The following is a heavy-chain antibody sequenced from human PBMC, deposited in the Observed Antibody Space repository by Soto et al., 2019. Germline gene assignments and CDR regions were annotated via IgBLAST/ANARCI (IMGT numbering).Heavy chain of an antibody. CDR1: GFTFSSYA. D-gene: IGHD6-6*01. J-gene: IGHJ4*02. Sequence: GGSLRLSCAASGFTFSSYAMSWVRQAPGKGLEWVSAISGSGGSTYYADSVKSRFTISRDNSKNTLYLQMNSLRAEDTAVYYCAKSSGYYSSSPGHWGQGTLVTVSS. CDR3: AKSSGYYSSSPGH. CDR2: ISGSGGST. V-gene: IGHV3-23*01.